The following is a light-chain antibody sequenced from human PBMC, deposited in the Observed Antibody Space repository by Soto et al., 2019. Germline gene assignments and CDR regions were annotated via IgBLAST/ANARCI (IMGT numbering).Light chain of an antibody. V-gene: IGKV3-15*01. CDR2: GAS. J-gene: IGKJ1*01. CDR1: QSVSSN. Sequence: EIVMTQSPATLSVSPGERVTLSCRASQSVSSNLAWYQQKPGQAPRLLIYGASTRATGIPARFSGSGSGTEFTLTISSLQSEDFAVYYCQHYNNWPPWTFGQGTKVDI. CDR3: QHYNNWPPWT.